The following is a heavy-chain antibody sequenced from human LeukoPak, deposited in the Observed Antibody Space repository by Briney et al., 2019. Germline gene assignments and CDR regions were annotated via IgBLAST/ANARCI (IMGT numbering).Heavy chain of an antibody. CDR1: GYSISSGYY. J-gene: IGHJ6*03. CDR3: AREEWELPDYYYYMDV. CDR2: IYHSGST. V-gene: IGHV4-38-2*02. D-gene: IGHD1-26*01. Sequence: PSETLCLTCTASGYSISSGYYRGWLRPPPRKVLGWIGSIYHSGSTYYNPSLKSRVTISGDTSKNQYTLKLSSVTAADTAVYYCAREEWELPDYYYYMDVWGKGTTVTVSS.